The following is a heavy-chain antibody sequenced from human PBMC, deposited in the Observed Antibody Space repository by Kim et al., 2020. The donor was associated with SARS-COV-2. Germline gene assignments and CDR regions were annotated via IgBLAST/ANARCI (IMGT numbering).Heavy chain of an antibody. J-gene: IGHJ2*01. V-gene: IGHV4-61*01. CDR1: GGSVSSGSYY. CDR3: ARDTDYYDSSGYYSASFWSFDL. D-gene: IGHD3-22*01. Sequence: SETLSLTCTVSGGSVSSGSYYWSWIRQPPGKGLEWIGYIYYSGSTNYNPSLKSRVTISVDTSKNQFSLKLSSVTAADTAVYYCARDTDYYDSSGYYSASFWSFDLWGRGTLVTVSS. CDR2: IYYSGST.